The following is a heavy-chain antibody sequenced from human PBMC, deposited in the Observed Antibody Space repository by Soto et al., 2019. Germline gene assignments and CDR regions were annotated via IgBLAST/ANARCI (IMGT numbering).Heavy chain of an antibody. CDR2: ISSSSSYI. J-gene: IGHJ4*02. CDR3: AKDPWDLDY. CDR1: GFTFSSNT. D-gene: IGHD1-26*01. Sequence: PGGSLRLSCSASGFTFSSNTMNWVRQAPGKGLEWVSSISSSSSYIYYADSVRGRFTISRDNAKNSLYLQMNSLRAEDTAVYYCAKDPWDLDYWGQGTLVTVSS. V-gene: IGHV3-21*04.